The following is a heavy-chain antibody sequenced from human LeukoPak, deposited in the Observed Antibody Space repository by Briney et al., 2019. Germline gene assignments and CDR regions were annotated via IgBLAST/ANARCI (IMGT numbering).Heavy chain of an antibody. CDR3: ARDLFSGRGAIDC. CDR1: GFTFISFE. V-gene: IGHV3-48*03. D-gene: IGHD2-15*01. J-gene: IGHJ4*02. Sequence: GGSLRLSCEASGFTFISFEMNWVRQAPGRGLGWFSYISSSGTTIYYADSVRGRFTFSRDNAKNSLYLQMNSLRAEDTAVYYCARDLFSGRGAIDCWGQGTLVTVSS. CDR2: ISSSGTTI.